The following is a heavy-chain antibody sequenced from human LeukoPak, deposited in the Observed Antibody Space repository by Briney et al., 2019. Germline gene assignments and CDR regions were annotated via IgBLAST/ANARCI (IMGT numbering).Heavy chain of an antibody. V-gene: IGHV3-11*01. J-gene: IGHJ6*02. Sequence: EGSLRLSCAASGFTFSDYYMSWIRQAPGKGLEWVSYISSSGSTIYYADSVKGRFTISRDNAKNSLYLQMNSLRAEDTAVYYCARDIGPPIYDSSGYYSYGMDVWGQGTTVTVSS. CDR3: ARDIGPPIYDSSGYYSYGMDV. CDR1: GFTFSDYY. D-gene: IGHD3-22*01. CDR2: ISSSGSTI.